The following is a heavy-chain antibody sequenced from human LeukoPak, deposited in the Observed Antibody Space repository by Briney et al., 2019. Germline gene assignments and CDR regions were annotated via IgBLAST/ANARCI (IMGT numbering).Heavy chain of an antibody. Sequence: PSETLSLTCTVSGGSISSYYWSWIRQPPGKGLEWIGEINHSGSTNYNPSLKSRVTISVDTSKNQFSLKLSSVTAADTAVYYCARVEMATLDYWGQGTLVTVSS. D-gene: IGHD5-24*01. CDR2: INHSGST. CDR1: GGSISSYY. J-gene: IGHJ4*02. CDR3: ARVEMATLDY. V-gene: IGHV4-34*01.